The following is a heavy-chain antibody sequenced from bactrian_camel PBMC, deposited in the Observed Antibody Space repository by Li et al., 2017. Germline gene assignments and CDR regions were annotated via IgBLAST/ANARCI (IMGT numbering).Heavy chain of an antibody. CDR3: AAGGPVRCES. CDR1: SITDGIDA. D-gene: IGHD6*01. CDR2: IDSEGST. J-gene: IGHJ6*01. V-gene: IGHV3S53*01. Sequence: VQLVESGGGSVQSGQSLRLSCAASSITDGIDAMAWFRQAPGKEREKVATIDSEGSTTYVDSVKGRFTFSQDNALNTLYLQMNSLKPEDTAMYYCAAGGPVRCESWGQGTQVTVS.